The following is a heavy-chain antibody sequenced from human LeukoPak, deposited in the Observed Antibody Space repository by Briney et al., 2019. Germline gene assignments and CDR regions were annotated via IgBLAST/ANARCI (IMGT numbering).Heavy chain of an antibody. D-gene: IGHD2-2*01. Sequence: KPSETLSLTCTVSGGSISSSSYYWGWVRQPAGKGLEWIGRIYTSGSTNYNPSLKSRVTMSVDTSKNQFSLKLSSVTAADTAVYYCARERRYCSSTSCQLYPTHNWFDPWGQGTLVTVSS. CDR2: IYTSGST. CDR3: ARERRYCSSTSCQLYPTHNWFDP. J-gene: IGHJ5*02. V-gene: IGHV4-61*02. CDR1: GGSISSSSYY.